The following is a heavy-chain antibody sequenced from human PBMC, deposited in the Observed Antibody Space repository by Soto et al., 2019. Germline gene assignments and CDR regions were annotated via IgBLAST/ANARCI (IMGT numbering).Heavy chain of an antibody. CDR1: GGSISSYY. CDR3: ASYGSGSYTRFDP. CDR2: IYYSGST. J-gene: IGHJ5*02. Sequence: SETLSLTCTVSGGSISSYYWSWLRQPPGKGLEWIGYIYYSGSTNYNPSLKSRVTISVDTSKNQFSLKLSSVTAADTAVYYCASYGSGSYTRFDPWGQGTLVTVS. D-gene: IGHD3-10*01. V-gene: IGHV4-59*01.